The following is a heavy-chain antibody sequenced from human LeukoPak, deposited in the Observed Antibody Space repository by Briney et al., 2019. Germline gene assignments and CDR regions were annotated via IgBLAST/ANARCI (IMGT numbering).Heavy chain of an antibody. CDR3: ARGEVDGYNSLDY. Sequence: ASVKVSCKASGGTFSSYAISWVRQAPGQGLEWMGRIIPIFGTANYAQKFQGRFTITTDESTSTDYMELSSLRSEDTAVYYCARGEVDGYNSLDYWGQGTLVTVSS. CDR1: GGTFSSYA. D-gene: IGHD5-24*01. CDR2: IIPIFGTA. V-gene: IGHV1-69*05. J-gene: IGHJ4*02.